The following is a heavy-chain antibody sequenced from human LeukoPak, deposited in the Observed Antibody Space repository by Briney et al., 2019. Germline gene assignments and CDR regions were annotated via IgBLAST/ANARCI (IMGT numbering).Heavy chain of an antibody. CDR3: SVSIVAVPFFDN. Sequence: PGGSLRLSCAASGFIFSDHYMNWVRQAPGKGLEWVGRARNKANNYSTEYAASVRGRFTISRDDSQNSLYLQMNSLKPEDTAVYSCSVSIVAVPFFDNWGQGTLVTVSS. CDR2: ARNKANNYST. J-gene: IGHJ4*02. CDR1: GFIFSDHY. D-gene: IGHD1-26*01. V-gene: IGHV3-72*01.